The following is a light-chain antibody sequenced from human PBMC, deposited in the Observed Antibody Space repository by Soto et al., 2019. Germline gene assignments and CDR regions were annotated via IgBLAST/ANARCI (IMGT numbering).Light chain of an antibody. CDR1: QSVSSN. CDR3: QQYNNWPWT. J-gene: IGKJ1*01. V-gene: IGKV3-15*01. Sequence: EIVMTQSPATLSVSPGERATLSCRASQSVSSNLAWYQQKPGQAPRLLIYGASTRATGIPARFSGSGSATEITLTIGSLQSEDFAVYYWQQYNNWPWTCGQGTKVEIK. CDR2: GAS.